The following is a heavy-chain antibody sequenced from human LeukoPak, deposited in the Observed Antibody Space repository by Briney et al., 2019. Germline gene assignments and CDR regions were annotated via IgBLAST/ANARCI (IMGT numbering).Heavy chain of an antibody. CDR1: GFSFGDYA. D-gene: IGHD3-16*01. CDR2: IRTKAYGVTT. J-gene: IGHJ3*02. V-gene: IGHV3-49*04. Sequence: GGSLRLSCAGSGFSFGDYAMNWVRQAPGKGLECVSFIRTKAYGVTTEYAASVQGRFTISRDYSKSIAYLQMNSLKTEDTAVYYCTRGYGGALDIRGQGTMVTVSS. CDR3: TRGYGGALDI.